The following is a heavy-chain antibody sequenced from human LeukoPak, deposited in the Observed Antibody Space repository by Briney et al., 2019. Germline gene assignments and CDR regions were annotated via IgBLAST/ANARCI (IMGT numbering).Heavy chain of an antibody. D-gene: IGHD3-22*01. CDR1: GYTFTGYY. J-gene: IGHJ4*02. CDR2: INPNSGGT. V-gene: IGHV1-2*02. Sequence: ASVKVSCKASGYTFTGYYIHWVRQAPGQGLEWMGWINPNSGGTNYAQKFQGRVTMARDTSISTAYMELNRLKSDDTAVYYCARTGAYYSGMYFFDYRGQGPLVTVSS. CDR3: ARTGAYYSGMYFFDY.